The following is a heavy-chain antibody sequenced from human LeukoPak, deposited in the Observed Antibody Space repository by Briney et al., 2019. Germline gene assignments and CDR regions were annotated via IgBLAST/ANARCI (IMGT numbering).Heavy chain of an antibody. D-gene: IGHD6-6*01. J-gene: IGHJ3*02. CDR1: GFTFSSYW. CDR3: VREYSSSSGRAFDI. Sequence: PGVSLRLSCAASGFTFSSYWMHWVRQALGKGLVWVSRISTDGSSTNSADSVKGRLTISRDNAKNTLYLQMNSLRAEDTAVYYCVREYSSSSGRAFDIWGQGTMVTVSP. V-gene: IGHV3-74*01. CDR2: ISTDGSST.